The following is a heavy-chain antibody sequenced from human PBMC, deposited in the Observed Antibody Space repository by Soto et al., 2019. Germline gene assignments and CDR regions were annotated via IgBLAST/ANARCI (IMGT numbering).Heavy chain of an antibody. V-gene: IGHV3-23*01. J-gene: IGHJ6*02. CDR2: TSGSGGSR. D-gene: IGHD3-9*01. Sequence: GGSMRLSCAASGFTFNNYAMSGVRQAPGKGLEWVSTTSGSGGSRYYADSVKGRFTISRDNSRNTLYLQMNSLRAEDTAVYYCAKINYDILTGYSAGLDVWGQGTTVTVSS. CDR3: AKINYDILTGYSAGLDV. CDR1: GFTFNNYA.